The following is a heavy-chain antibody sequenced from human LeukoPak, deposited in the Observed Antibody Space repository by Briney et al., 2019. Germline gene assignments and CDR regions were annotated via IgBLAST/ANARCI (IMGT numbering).Heavy chain of an antibody. CDR3: ARTFGVLIGGHRFYWFDP. V-gene: IGHV4-39*07. D-gene: IGHD3-3*01. CDR1: GGSISSSSYY. CDR2: IYYSGST. J-gene: IGHJ5*02. Sequence: SETLSLTCTVSGGSISSSSYYWGWIRQPPGKGLEWIGSIYYSGSTYYNPSLKSRVTISVDTSKNQFSLKLSSVTAADTAVYYCARTFGVLIGGHRFYWFDPWGQGTLVTVSS.